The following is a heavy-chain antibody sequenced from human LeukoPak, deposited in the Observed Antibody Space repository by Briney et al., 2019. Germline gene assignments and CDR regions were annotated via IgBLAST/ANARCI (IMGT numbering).Heavy chain of an antibody. D-gene: IGHD5-24*01. CDR2: ISYDGSNK. V-gene: IGHV3-30*03. Sequence: PGGSLRLSCAATGFTFSSFSMHWVRQAPGKGLEWVAVISYDGSNKYYADSVKGRFTISRDNSKNTLYLQMNSLRAEDTALYFCARDNSPSDGYILFDDWGQGTLVTVSS. CDR1: GFTFSSFS. CDR3: ARDNSPSDGYILFDD. J-gene: IGHJ5*02.